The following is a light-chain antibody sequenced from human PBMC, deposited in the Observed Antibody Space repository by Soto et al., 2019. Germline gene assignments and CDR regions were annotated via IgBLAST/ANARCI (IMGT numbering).Light chain of an antibody. V-gene: IGKV3-20*01. CDR1: QNVGGNY. CDR3: QQYVTRPIT. Sequence: EIVLTQSPGTLSLSPGQRATPSCRASQNVGGNYLAWYQQKPGQSPRVLLYGASRSATGIPDRFSGSGSDTDFTLTISRLEAEDCALYHCQQYVTRPITLGQGTRLEIK. CDR2: GAS. J-gene: IGKJ5*01.